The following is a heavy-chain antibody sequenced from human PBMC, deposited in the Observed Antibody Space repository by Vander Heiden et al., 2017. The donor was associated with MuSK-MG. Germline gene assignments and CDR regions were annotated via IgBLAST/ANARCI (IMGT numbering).Heavy chain of an antibody. V-gene: IGHV1-2*02. J-gene: IGHJ4*02. CDR2: ISPRSGDT. D-gene: IGHD3-16*01. Sequence: QVQLVQSVAEVKEPGASMRVSCKASGYTFTDNHIHWVRQGPGQGLGWMGWISPRSGDTDFAEKFEGRVTMTRDTSISTVYMELSGLTSADTAVYYCARGGPTVKIPGPIKRPFDSWGQGTLGTVSS. CDR1: GYTFTDNH. CDR3: ARGGPTVKIPGPIKRPFDS.